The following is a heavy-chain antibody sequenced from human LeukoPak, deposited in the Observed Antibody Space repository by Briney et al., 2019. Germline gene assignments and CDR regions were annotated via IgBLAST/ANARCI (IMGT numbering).Heavy chain of an antibody. J-gene: IGHJ4*02. V-gene: IGHV1-18*01. D-gene: IGHD1-26*01. Sequence: GASVKVSRKASGGTFSSNAISWVRQAPGQGLEWMGWISTYSGNTNYAQDLQDRFTMTTDTSTSTAYMELRSLRSDDTAVYYCARHSGTYYFDYWGQGTLVTVSS. CDR1: GGTFSSNA. CDR3: ARHSGTYYFDY. CDR2: ISTYSGNT.